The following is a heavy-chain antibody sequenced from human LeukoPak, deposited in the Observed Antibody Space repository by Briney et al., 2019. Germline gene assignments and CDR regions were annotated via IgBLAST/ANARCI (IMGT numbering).Heavy chain of an antibody. V-gene: IGHV3-53*01. CDR2: IYKNAIT. D-gene: IGHD3-10*02. CDR3: AELGITMIGGV. J-gene: IGHJ6*04. CDR1: GFTVSSNY. Sequence: GGSLRLSCAASGFTVSSNYMSWVRQAPGKGLEWVSVIYKNAITYHADTVKGRFTISRDNSKNMLYLQVNSLRAEDTAVYYCAELGITMIGGVWGKGTTVTISS.